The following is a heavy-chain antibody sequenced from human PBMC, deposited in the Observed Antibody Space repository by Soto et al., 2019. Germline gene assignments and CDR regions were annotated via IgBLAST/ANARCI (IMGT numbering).Heavy chain of an antibody. J-gene: IGHJ4*02. CDR3: AREVFSRCNFIPGKLFAY. V-gene: IGHV1-2*02. CDR1: GYSFTGYS. CDR2: INPKSGGT. D-gene: IGHD2-8*01. Sequence: ASVKVSCKTSGYSFTGYSVHWVRQAPGHGPEWMGWINPKSGGTKYAQKFQGRVTMTRDTSISTVFMELSRVTSDDTAVYYCAREVFSRCNFIPGKLFAYWGQGTLVTVSS.